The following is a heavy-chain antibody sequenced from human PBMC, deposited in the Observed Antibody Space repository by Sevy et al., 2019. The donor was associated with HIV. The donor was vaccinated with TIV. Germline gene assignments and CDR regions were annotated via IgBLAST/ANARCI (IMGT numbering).Heavy chain of an antibody. D-gene: IGHD2-2*01. Sequence: GGSLRLSCAASGFTFSSYAMSWVRQAPGKGLEWVSAISGSGGSTYYADSLKGRFTISRDNSKNTLYLQMNSLRAEDTAVYYCAKEGYCSSTSCYLNYWGQGTLVTVSS. CDR2: ISGSGGST. CDR3: AKEGYCSSTSCYLNY. J-gene: IGHJ4*02. V-gene: IGHV3-23*01. CDR1: GFTFSSYA.